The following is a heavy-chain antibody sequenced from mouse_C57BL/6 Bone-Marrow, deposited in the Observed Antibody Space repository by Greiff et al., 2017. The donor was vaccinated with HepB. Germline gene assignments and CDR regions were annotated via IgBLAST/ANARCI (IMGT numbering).Heavy chain of an antibody. J-gene: IGHJ4*01. CDR1: GYTFTSYW. V-gene: IGHV1-59*01. Sequence: QVQLQQPGAELVRPGTSVKLSCKASGYTFTSYWMHWVKQRPGQGLEWIGVIDPSDSYTNYNQKFKGKATLTVDTSSSTAYMQLSSLTSEDSAVYYCASSIYYGNLDYAMDYWGQGTSVTVSS. D-gene: IGHD2-1*01. CDR3: ASSIYYGNLDYAMDY. CDR2: IDPSDSYT.